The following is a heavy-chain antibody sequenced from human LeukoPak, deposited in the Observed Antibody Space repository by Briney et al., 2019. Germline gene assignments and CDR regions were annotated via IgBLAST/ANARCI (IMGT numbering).Heavy chain of an antibody. CDR3: ARIPSLWLLGGGVYFDY. V-gene: IGHV1-18*01. D-gene: IGHD5-18*01. CDR2: ISAYNGNT. CDR1: GYTFTSYG. Sequence: ASVKVSCKASGYTFTSYGISWVRQAPGQGLEWMGWISAYNGNTNYAQKLQGRVTMTTDTSTSTAYMELRSLRSDDTAVYYCARIPSLWLLGGGVYFDYWGQGTLVTVSS. J-gene: IGHJ4*02.